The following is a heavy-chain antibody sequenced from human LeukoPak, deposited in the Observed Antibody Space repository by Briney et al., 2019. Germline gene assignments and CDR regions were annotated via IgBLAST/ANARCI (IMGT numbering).Heavy chain of an antibody. J-gene: IGHJ5*02. D-gene: IGHD4/OR15-4a*01. CDR3: ARVGTDYGASVNWFDP. V-gene: IGHV4-31*03. Sequence: SETLSPTCTVSAASISSGGYYWSWLRQHPGKGLEGIVHIYYSGSTYYNPSLKSRVTISVDTSKDQFSLKLSSVTAADTAVYYCARVGTDYGASVNWFDPWGQGTLVTVSS. CDR2: IYYSGST. CDR1: AASISSGGYY.